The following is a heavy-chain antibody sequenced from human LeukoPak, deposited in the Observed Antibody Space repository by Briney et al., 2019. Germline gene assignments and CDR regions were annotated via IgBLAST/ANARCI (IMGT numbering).Heavy chain of an antibody. CDR2: ISTSGSTI. CDR3: ARVGAYYTYSFDY. D-gene: IGHD3-3*01. Sequence: GGSLRLSCAASGFTFRSYEMNWVRQAPGKGLEWVSYISTSGSTIYYADSVKGRFTISRDNAKNSLYLQMNSLRAEDTAVYYCARVGAYYTYSFDYWGQGTLVIVSS. J-gene: IGHJ4*02. V-gene: IGHV3-48*03. CDR1: GFTFRSYE.